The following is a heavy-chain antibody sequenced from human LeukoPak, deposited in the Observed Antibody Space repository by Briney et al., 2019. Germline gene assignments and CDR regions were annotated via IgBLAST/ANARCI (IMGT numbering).Heavy chain of an antibody. J-gene: IGHJ4*02. V-gene: IGHV4-30-4*01. D-gene: IGHD6-19*01. Sequence: SETLSLTCTVSGGSISSGDYYWSWIRQPPGKGLEWIGYIYYSGSTYYNPSLKSRVTISVDTSKNQFSLKLSSVTAADTAVYYCARDPLDGSSEENYWGQGTLVTVSS. CDR1: GGSISSGDYY. CDR3: ARDPLDGSSEENY. CDR2: IYYSGST.